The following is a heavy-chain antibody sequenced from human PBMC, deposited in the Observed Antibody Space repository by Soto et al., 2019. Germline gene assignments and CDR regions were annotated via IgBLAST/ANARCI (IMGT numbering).Heavy chain of an antibody. D-gene: IGHD3-10*01. J-gene: IGHJ4*02. CDR2: ITSTGGDT. V-gene: IGHV3-23*01. Sequence: GGSLRLSCAASGSTFSSYAMSWVRQAPGKGLEWVSVITSTGGDTLYADSVKGRFTISRDNSQNTLYLQMNSLRAEDAAIYYCAKAAGESYPGSRVFDYWRQGTRVTVSS. CDR1: GSTFSSYA. CDR3: AKAAGESYPGSRVFDY.